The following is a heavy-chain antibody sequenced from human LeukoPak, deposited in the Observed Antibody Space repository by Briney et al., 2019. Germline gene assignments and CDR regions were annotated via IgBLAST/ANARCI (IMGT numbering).Heavy chain of an antibody. CDR2: ISGSGGST. CDR1: GFTFSSYG. J-gene: IGHJ4*02. D-gene: IGHD6-6*01. Sequence: GGSLRLSCAASGFTFSSYGMHWVRQAPGKGLEWVSAISGSGGSTYYADSVKGRFTISRDNSKNTLYLQMSSLRAEDTAVYYCAKELEYSSPPGIDYWGQGTLVTVSS. CDR3: AKELEYSSPPGIDY. V-gene: IGHV3-23*01.